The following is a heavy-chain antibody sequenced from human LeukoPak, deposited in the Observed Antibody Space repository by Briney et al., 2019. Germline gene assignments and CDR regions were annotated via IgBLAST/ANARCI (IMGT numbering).Heavy chain of an antibody. Sequence: GGSLRLSCAASGFTFSSYEMNWVRQAPGKGLEWVSYISSSGSTIYYADSVKGRFTISRDNAKNSLYLQMSSLRAEDTAVYYCARDSLPYDYVWGSYRFFDPWGQGTLVTVS. V-gene: IGHV3-48*03. CDR2: ISSSGSTI. CDR1: GFTFSSYE. J-gene: IGHJ5*02. D-gene: IGHD3-16*02. CDR3: ARDSLPYDYVWGSYRFFDP.